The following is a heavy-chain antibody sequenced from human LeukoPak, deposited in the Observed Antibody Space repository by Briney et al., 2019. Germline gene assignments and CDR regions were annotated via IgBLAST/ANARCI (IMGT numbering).Heavy chain of an antibody. CDR1: GYTFTSYY. J-gene: IGHJ4*02. CDR3: AREPPRSGYIDY. Sequence: ASVKVSCEASGYTFTSYYMHWVRLAPGQGLEWMGIIKPSIGRTTYAQKFQDRVTMTRDTSTSTVYMELSSLRSEDTAVYYCAREPPRSGYIDYWGQGTLVTVSS. CDR2: IKPSIGRT. D-gene: IGHD3-3*01. V-gene: IGHV1-46*01.